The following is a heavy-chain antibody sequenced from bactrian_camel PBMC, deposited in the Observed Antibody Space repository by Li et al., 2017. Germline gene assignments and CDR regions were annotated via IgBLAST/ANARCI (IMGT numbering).Heavy chain of an antibody. CDR2: ISPFRTT. CDR1: GYTVHC. J-gene: IGHJ4*01. Sequence: HVQLVESGGGSVQAGGSLRLSCAGSGYTVHCMGWFRQTPGKEREGVALISPFRTTYADSVKGRFTTSKDGAKNTLYLQMNSLTPDDTAVYHCVEGPVGQCWSQGTQVQSAQVSPNGLLGPGNPGHRLL. CDR3: VEGPVGQCWSQGTQVQSAQVSPNGL. V-gene: IGHV3S55*01. D-gene: IGHD1*01.